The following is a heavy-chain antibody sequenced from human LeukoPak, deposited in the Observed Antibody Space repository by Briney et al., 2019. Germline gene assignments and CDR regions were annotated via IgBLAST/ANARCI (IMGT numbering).Heavy chain of an antibody. D-gene: IGHD2-15*01. V-gene: IGHV3-23*01. CDR3: AKDLRKARMGPYYFDY. J-gene: IGHJ4*02. CDR2: ISGSGGST. CDR1: GFTFSSYA. Sequence: GGSLRLSCAASGFTFSSYAMSWVRQAPGKGLEWVSAISGSGGSTYYADSVKGRFTISRDNSKNTLYLQMNSLRAEDTAVYYCAKDLRKARMGPYYFDYWGQGTLVTVSS.